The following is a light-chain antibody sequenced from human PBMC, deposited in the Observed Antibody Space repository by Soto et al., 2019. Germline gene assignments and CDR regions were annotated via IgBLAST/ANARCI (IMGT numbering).Light chain of an antibody. CDR2: GAS. J-gene: IGKJ5*01. Sequence: EIALTQSPGTLSLSPGERATLSCRASQSVSNNYLAWYQQKPGQAPRLLIYGASNRATGIPDRFSGSGSGTDFTLTISRLEPEDFAVYYCQQYYRSSITFGQGTRLEI. V-gene: IGKV3-20*01. CDR1: QSVSNNY. CDR3: QQYYRSSIT.